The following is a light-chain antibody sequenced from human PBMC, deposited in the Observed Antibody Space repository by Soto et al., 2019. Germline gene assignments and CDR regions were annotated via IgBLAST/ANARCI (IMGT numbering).Light chain of an antibody. V-gene: IGLV2-14*01. CDR2: DVS. Sequence: QSALTQPASVSGSPGRSIAISCTGTSSDVGGSNSVSWYQQHPGKAPKLLIYDVSNRPSGVSNRFSGSKSDNTASLTISGLQAGDEADYYCSSYATGGSYVFGTGTKVTVL. CDR3: SSYATGGSYV. J-gene: IGLJ1*01. CDR1: SSDVGGSNS.